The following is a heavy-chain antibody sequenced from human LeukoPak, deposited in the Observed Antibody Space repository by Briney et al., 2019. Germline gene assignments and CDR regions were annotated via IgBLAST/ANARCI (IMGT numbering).Heavy chain of an antibody. CDR2: IYHSGSA. Sequence: SETLSLTCSVSGGSFTTNYWTWIRQTPGKGLEWIGNIYHSGSANYNPSLKSRVTISVDKSENKFSLTLSSVTPADTAIYYCAGGYFSAWSDWFDPWGQGALVTVSS. V-gene: IGHV4-59*01. CDR1: GGSFTTNY. J-gene: IGHJ5*02. D-gene: IGHD6-19*01. CDR3: AGGYFSAWSDWFDP.